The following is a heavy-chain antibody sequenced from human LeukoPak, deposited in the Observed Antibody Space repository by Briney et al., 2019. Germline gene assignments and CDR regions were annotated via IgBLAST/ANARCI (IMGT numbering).Heavy chain of an antibody. D-gene: IGHD6-13*01. CDR2: IGSKAYGGTT. J-gene: IGHJ4*02. CDR1: GFTFSSYA. V-gene: IGHV3-49*04. CDR3: TRAPLNLAAAGTWDY. Sequence: PGGSLRLSCAASGFTFSSYAMHWVRQAPGKGLEWVGFIGSKAYGGTTEYAASVKGRFTISRDDSKSIAYLQMNSLKTEDTAVYYCTRAPLNLAAAGTWDYWGQGTLVTVSS.